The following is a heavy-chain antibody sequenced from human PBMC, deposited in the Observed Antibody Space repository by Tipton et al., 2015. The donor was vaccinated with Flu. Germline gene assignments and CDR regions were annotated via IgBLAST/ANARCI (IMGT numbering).Heavy chain of an antibody. D-gene: IGHD2-15*01. CDR3: ATKEVSYCSGGSCYSYYFDY. CDR2: IYYSGST. Sequence: TLSLTCTVSGGSISSSSYYWGWIRQPPGKGLEWIGSIYYSGSTYYNPSLKSRATISVDTSKNQFSLRLSSVTAADTAVYYCATKEVSYCSGGSCYSYYFDYWGQGTLVTVSS. J-gene: IGHJ4*02. V-gene: IGHV4-39*01. CDR1: GGSISSSSYY.